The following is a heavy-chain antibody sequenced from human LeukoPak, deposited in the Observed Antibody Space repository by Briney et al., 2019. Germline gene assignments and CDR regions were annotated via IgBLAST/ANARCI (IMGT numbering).Heavy chain of an antibody. D-gene: IGHD3-3*01. V-gene: IGHV1-69*13. CDR2: IIPIFGTA. CDR1: GGTFSSYA. Sequence: SVKVSCKASGGTFSSYAISWVRQAPGQGLEWMGGIIPIFGTANYAQKFQGRVTITADESTSTAYMELSSLRSEDTAVYYCARLYRITIFGVGPGAFDIWGQGTMVTVSS. CDR3: ARLYRITIFGVGPGAFDI. J-gene: IGHJ3*02.